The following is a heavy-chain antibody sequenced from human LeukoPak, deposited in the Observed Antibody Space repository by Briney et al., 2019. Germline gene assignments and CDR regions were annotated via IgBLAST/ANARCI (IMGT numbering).Heavy chain of an antibody. J-gene: IGHJ4*02. CDR1: GFTFSSYA. V-gene: IGHV3-30-3*01. Sequence: QPGRSLRLSCAASGFTFSSYAMHWVRQAPGRGPEWVAVISYDGSNKYYADSVKGRFTISRDNSKNTLYLQMNSLRAGDTAVYYCARDSEYGSPTSHFGYWGQGTLVTVSS. CDR3: ARDSEYGSPTSHFGY. CDR2: ISYDGSNK. D-gene: IGHD3-10*01.